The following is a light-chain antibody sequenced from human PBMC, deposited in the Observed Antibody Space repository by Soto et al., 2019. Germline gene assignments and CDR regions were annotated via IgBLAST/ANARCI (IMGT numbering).Light chain of an antibody. Sequence: QSALTQPASVSGSPGQSITISCTGTSSDVGGYNYVSWYQQHPGKAPKVMIYDVSNRPSGVSNRFSGSKSGNTASLTISGLQAEDEAAYYCSSYTSSSTLVVFGGGTKVTVL. CDR3: SSYTSSSTLVV. V-gene: IGLV2-14*01. J-gene: IGLJ2*01. CDR1: SSDVGGYNY. CDR2: DVS.